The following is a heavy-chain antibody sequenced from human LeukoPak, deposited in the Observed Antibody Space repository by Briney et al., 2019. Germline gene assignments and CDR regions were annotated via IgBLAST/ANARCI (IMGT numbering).Heavy chain of an antibody. Sequence: GGSLRLSCVVSGFTFSTYAMSWVRQAPGKGLEWVSAISGSGGSTYYADSVKGRFTISRDNSKNTLYLQMNSLRAEDTAVYYCAKDTLSVVPAAHFDYWGQGTLVTVSS. CDR2: ISGSGGST. CDR1: GFTFSTYA. J-gene: IGHJ4*02. CDR3: AKDTLSVVPAAHFDY. V-gene: IGHV3-23*01. D-gene: IGHD2-2*01.